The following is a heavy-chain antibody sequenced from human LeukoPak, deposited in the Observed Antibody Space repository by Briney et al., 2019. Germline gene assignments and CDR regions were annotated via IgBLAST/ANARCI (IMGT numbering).Heavy chain of an antibody. J-gene: IGHJ4*02. CDR3: ARAETTVTTLLDY. V-gene: IGHV3-21*01. Sequence: PGGSLRLSCAASGFTFSSYSMNWVRQAPGKGLEWVSSISSSSSYIYYADSVKGRFTISRDNAKNSLYLQMNSLRAEDTAVYYCARAETTVTTLLDYWGQGTLVTVSS. CDR1: GFTFSSYS. D-gene: IGHD4-17*01. CDR2: ISSSSSYI.